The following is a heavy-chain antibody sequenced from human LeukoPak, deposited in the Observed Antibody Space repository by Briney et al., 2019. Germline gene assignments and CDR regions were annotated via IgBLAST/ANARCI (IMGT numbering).Heavy chain of an antibody. CDR2: IGGTGVRT. CDR1: GFTFSSYA. J-gene: IGHJ4*02. V-gene: IGHV3-23*01. Sequence: GGSLRLSCASSGFTFSSYAMSWVRQAPGKGLEWVSTIGGTGVRTYYADSVKGRFTISRDTSRSTLYLQMNSLRAEDAAVYYCAKAPVTSCRGAFCYPFDYWGQGTLVTVSS. D-gene: IGHD2-15*01. CDR3: AKAPVTSCRGAFCYPFDY.